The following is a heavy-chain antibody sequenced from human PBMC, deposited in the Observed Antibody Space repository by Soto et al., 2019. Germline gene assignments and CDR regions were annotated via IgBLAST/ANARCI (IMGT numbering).Heavy chain of an antibody. V-gene: IGHV1-18*01. CDR1: GYTFTSYG. J-gene: IGHJ4*02. CDR2: ISAYNGNT. D-gene: IGHD4-17*01. Sequence: GASVKVSCKASGYTFTSYGISWVRQAPGQGLEWMGWISAYNGNTNYAQKLQGRVTMTTDTSTSTAYMALRSLRSDDTAVYFCARDLGNDYGENFDYWGQGTLVTVSS. CDR3: ARDLGNDYGENFDY.